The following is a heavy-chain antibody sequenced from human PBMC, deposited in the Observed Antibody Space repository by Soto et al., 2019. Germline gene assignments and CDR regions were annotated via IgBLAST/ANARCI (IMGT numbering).Heavy chain of an antibody. CDR1: GYIFVNYG. J-gene: IGHJ6*02. CDR2: ISPYTGNT. CDR3: VMVDNYVTPTPQDV. D-gene: IGHD3-16*01. Sequence: QVQLVQSGDEVKKPGASVKVSCKASGYIFVNYGIAWVRQAPGQGLEWMGWISPYTGNTHSATKIQGRLTMTTDTCTSTAYMDQGSLTSDDTAVYYCVMVDNYVTPTPQDVWGQGTTVTVSS. V-gene: IGHV1-18*01.